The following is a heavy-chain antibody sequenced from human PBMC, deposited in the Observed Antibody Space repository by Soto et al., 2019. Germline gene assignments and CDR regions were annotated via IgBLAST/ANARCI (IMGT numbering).Heavy chain of an antibody. Sequence: GGSLRLSCAASGFTFSSYGMHWVRQAPGKGPEWVAVISYDGSNKYCADSVKGRFTISRDNSKNTLYLQMNSLRAEDTAVYYCAKDLVGATAFDYWGQGTLVTVSS. CDR1: GFTFSSYG. V-gene: IGHV3-30*18. CDR2: ISYDGSNK. J-gene: IGHJ4*02. CDR3: AKDLVGATAFDY. D-gene: IGHD1-26*01.